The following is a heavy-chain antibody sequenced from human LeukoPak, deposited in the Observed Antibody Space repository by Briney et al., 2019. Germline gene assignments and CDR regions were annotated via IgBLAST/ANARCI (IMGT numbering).Heavy chain of an antibody. D-gene: IGHD3-10*01. CDR2: INHSGST. Sequence: LRLSCAASGFTFSSYAMHWVRQAPGKGLEWIGEINHSGSTNYNPSLKSRVTISVDTSKNQFSLKLSSVTAADTAVYYCARLRFGETRAEFDYWGQGTLVTVSS. J-gene: IGHJ4*02. V-gene: IGHV4-34*01. CDR3: ARLRFGETRAEFDY. CDR1: GFTFSSYA.